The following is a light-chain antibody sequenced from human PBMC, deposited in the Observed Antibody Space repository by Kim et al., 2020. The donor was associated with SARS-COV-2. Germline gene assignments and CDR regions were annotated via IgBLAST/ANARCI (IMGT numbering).Light chain of an antibody. CDR2: DVT. CDR3: CSFAGTYTYV. J-gene: IGLJ1*01. Sequence: GPSVTISCTGTSSDVGGYNYVSWYQQHPDKAPKLMIYDVTKRPSGVPDRFSGSKSGNTASLTISGLQAEDEADYYCCSFAGTYTYVFGTGTKVTVL. CDR1: SSDVGGYNY. V-gene: IGLV2-11*01.